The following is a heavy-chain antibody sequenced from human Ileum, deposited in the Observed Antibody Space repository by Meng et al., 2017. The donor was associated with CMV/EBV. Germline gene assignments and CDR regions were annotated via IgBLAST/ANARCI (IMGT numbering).Heavy chain of an antibody. Sequence: GESLKISWAASGFTVSSNYMSWVRQAPGKGLEWVSVIYSGGSTYYADSVKGRFTISRDNSKNTLYLQMNSLRAEDTAVYYCARGGLLWFGVFDIWGQGTMVT. D-gene: IGHD3-10*01. V-gene: IGHV3-53*01. CDR3: ARGGLLWFGVFDI. CDR1: GFTVSSNY. J-gene: IGHJ3*02. CDR2: IYSGGST.